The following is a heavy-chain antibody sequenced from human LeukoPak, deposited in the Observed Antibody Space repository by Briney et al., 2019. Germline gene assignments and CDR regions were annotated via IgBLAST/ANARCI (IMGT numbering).Heavy chain of an antibody. CDR3: ARRDQTDYYYGMDV. V-gene: IGHV1-69*13. Sequence: GASVQVSCKASGGTFSSYAISWVRQAPGQGLEWMGGIIPIFGTANYAQKFQGRVTITADESTSTAYMELSSLRSEDTAVCYCARRDQTDYYYGMDVWGQGTTVTVTS. J-gene: IGHJ6*02. CDR1: GGTFSSYA. CDR2: IIPIFGTA. D-gene: IGHD1-14*01.